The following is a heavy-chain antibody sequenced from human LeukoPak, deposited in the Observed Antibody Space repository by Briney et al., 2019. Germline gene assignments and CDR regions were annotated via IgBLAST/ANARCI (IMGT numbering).Heavy chain of an antibody. J-gene: IGHJ3*02. V-gene: IGHV3-23*01. Sequence: GGSLRLSCAASGFSFSRYPMGWVRQAPGKGLEWVSGISAGGDGTYHADPVKGRFTISRDNAKNTLYLQMNSLRAEDTAEYYCAKSLLTTATGTGRAFDIWGQGTMVTVSS. D-gene: IGHD1-1*01. CDR3: AKSLLTTATGTGRAFDI. CDR2: ISAGGDGT. CDR1: GFSFSRYP.